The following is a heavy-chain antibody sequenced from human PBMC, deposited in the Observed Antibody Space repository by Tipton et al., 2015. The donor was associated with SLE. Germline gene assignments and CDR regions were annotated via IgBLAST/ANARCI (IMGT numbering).Heavy chain of an antibody. Sequence: TLSLTCTVSGGSISSGSYYWSWIRQPAGKGLEWIGHIYTSGSTNYNPSLKSRVTISVDTSKNQFSLKLSSVTAADTAVYYCARDGYDYIWGSYRYHYYYGMDVWGQGTTVTVSS. V-gene: IGHV4-61*09. CDR1: GGSISSGSYY. D-gene: IGHD3-16*02. CDR3: ARDGYDYIWGSYRYHYYYGMDV. J-gene: IGHJ6*02. CDR2: IYTSGST.